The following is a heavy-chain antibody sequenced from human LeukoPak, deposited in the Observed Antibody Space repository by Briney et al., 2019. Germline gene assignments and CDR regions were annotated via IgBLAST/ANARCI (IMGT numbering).Heavy chain of an antibody. D-gene: IGHD3-10*01. V-gene: IGHV3-48*01. CDR3: ARRPNYYGSGSYHHFDY. J-gene: IGHJ4*02. CDR1: GFTFSSYS. CDR2: ISSNSSTI. Sequence: PGGSLRLSCAASGFTFSSYSMNWVRQAPGKGLEWVSYISSNSSTIYYADSVKGRFTISRDNAKNSLYLQMNSLRAEDTAVYYCARRPNYYGSGSYHHFDYWGQGTLVTVSS.